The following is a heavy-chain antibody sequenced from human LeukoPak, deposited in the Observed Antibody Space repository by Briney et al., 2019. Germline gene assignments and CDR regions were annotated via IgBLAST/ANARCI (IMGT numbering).Heavy chain of an antibody. D-gene: IGHD5-12*01. J-gene: IGHJ4*02. Sequence: HPGGSLRLSCAASGFTFSSYGMSWVRQAPGKGLEWVSYISSSGSTIYYADSVKGRFTISRDNAKKSLYLQMNSLRAEDTAVYYCAREGAYSGYPLDYWGQGTLVTVSS. CDR2: ISSSGSTI. CDR3: AREGAYSGYPLDY. V-gene: IGHV3-48*04. CDR1: GFTFSSYG.